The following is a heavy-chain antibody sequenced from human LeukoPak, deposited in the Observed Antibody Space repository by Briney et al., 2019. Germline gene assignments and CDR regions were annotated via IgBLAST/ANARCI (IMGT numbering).Heavy chain of an antibody. V-gene: IGHV4-34*01. J-gene: IGHJ4*02. Sequence: SETLSLTCAVYGGSFSGYYWSWIRQPSGKGLEWIGEINHSGSTNYNPSLKSRVTISVDTSKNQFSLKLSSVTAADTAVYYCARAHRWLVPREIDSWGQGTLVTVSS. CDR3: ARAHRWLVPREIDS. CDR2: INHSGST. D-gene: IGHD6-19*01. CDR1: GGSFSGYY.